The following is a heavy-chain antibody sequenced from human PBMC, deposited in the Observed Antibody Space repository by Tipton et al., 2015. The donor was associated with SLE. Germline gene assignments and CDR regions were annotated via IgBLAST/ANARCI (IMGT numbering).Heavy chain of an antibody. CDR1: GGSISSGGYY. Sequence: TLSLTCTVSGGSISSGGYYWSWIRQPAGKGLEWIGRIYTSGSTNYNPSLKSRVTISVDTSKNQFSLKLSSVTAADTAVYYCARGFGSRVDFWGQGTLVTVSS. CDR3: ARGFGSRVDF. V-gene: IGHV4-61*02. CDR2: IYTSGST. D-gene: IGHD3-10*01. J-gene: IGHJ4*02.